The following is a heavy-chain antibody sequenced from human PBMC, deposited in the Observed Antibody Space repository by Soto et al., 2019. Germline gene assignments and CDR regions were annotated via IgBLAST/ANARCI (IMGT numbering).Heavy chain of an antibody. CDR1: AGSISTGAW. J-gene: IGHJ3*01. CDR2: AYQDGTV. Sequence: SETLSLTCAVSAGSISTGAWWNWFRQAPGKGLEWIGEAYQDGTVIYNPSLKSRLTISLDKSTDRISLNLASVSAADTAVYYCARDRLFKEKTWAFDLWGQGTMVT. CDR3: ARDRLFKEKTWAFDL. D-gene: IGHD2-21*01. V-gene: IGHV4-4*02.